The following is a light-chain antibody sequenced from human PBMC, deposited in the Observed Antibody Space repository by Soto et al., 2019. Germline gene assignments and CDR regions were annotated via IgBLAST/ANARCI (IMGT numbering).Light chain of an antibody. J-gene: IGKJ4*01. CDR2: GAS. CDR1: QSVGRNF. V-gene: IGKV3-20*01. CDR3: HQYATSPLA. Sequence: EIVLRQSPGTLSLSPGESTTISCRASQSVGRNFLAWYQQKPGRAPRLLIHGASNRATGIPDRFSGSGSETDFTLTISRLEPEDFAVYYCHQYATSPLAFGGGTKVEIK.